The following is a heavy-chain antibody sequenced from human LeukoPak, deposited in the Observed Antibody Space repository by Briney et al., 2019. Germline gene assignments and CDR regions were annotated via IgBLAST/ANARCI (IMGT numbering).Heavy chain of an antibody. D-gene: IGHD3-10*01. Sequence: SETLSLTCAVSGGSISSGGYSWSWIRQPPGKGLEWIGYIYHSGSTYYNPSLKSRVTISVDTSKNQFSLKLSSVTAADTAVYYCARHAYYYGSGSYSGWFDPWGQGTLVTVSS. CDR3: ARHAYYYGSGSYSGWFDP. CDR2: IYHSGST. J-gene: IGHJ5*02. CDR1: GGSISSGGYS. V-gene: IGHV4-30-2*03.